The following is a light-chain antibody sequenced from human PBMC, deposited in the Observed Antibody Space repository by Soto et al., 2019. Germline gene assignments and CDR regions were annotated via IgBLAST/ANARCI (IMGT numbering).Light chain of an antibody. Sequence: QSVMTQPACVSGSPGQSITISCTGTSSDVGGYKYVSWYQQHPGKAPKLMIYEVSNRPSGVSNRFSGAKTGNTASLTISGLQAEDEADYYCSSYTSSSTWVFGGGTKLTVL. V-gene: IGLV2-14*01. CDR3: SSYTSSSTWV. CDR2: EVS. CDR1: SSDVGGYKY. J-gene: IGLJ3*02.